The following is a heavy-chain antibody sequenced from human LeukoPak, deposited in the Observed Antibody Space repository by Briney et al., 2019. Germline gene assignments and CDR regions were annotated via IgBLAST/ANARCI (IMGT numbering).Heavy chain of an antibody. J-gene: IGHJ4*02. CDR1: GIIFNNFA. Sequence: PGGSLRLSCAPSGIIFNNFAFHWVRQPPGKGLEWVAAVSYDGSNKYYADSVRGRLTISRDNSKNTLYLQMNSLRAEDTAVYYCAKEVRITMIVVVIEEGYFDYWGQGTLVTVSS. CDR3: AKEVRITMIVVVIEEGYFDY. CDR2: VSYDGSNK. D-gene: IGHD3-22*01. V-gene: IGHV3-30-3*01.